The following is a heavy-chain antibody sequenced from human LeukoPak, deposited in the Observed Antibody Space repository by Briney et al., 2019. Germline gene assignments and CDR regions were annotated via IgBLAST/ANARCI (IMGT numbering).Heavy chain of an antibody. CDR3: ARDDSARGVVVVPAALKWAFDI. CDR1: GGSISSYY. D-gene: IGHD2-2*01. J-gene: IGHJ3*02. V-gene: IGHV4-4*07. CDR2: IYTSGST. Sequence: SETLSLTCTVSGGSISSYYWSWIRQPAGKGLEWIGRIYTSGSTNYNPSLKSRVTMSVDTSKNLFSLKLSSVTAADTAVYYCARDDSARGVVVVPAALKWAFDIWGQGTMVTVSS.